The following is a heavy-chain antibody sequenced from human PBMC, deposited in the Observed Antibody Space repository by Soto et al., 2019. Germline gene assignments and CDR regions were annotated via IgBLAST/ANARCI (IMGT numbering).Heavy chain of an antibody. D-gene: IGHD3-3*01. CDR2: ISGDGSSA. CDR3: ATADMTIFRVVTMASYYYRMDV. Sequence: ELQLVESGGGLVHPGGSLRLSCAASGFTFSGFWMHWVRQVPGRGLMWVSRISGDGSSASYADSVKGRFTISRDNAKNTLYLQMNSLRDEDTAIYYCATADMTIFRVVTMASYYYRMDVWGQGTTVIVSS. J-gene: IGHJ6*02. CDR1: GFTFSGFW. V-gene: IGHV3-74*01.